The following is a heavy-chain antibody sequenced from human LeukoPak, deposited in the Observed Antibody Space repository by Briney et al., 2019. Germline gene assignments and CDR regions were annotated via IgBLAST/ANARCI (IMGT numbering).Heavy chain of an antibody. CDR3: AKDPLSRVPFDY. D-gene: IGHD5-24*01. Sequence: GGSLRLSCAASGFTFSSYAMSWVRQAPGKGLEWVSAISGSGGSTYYTDSVKGRFTISGDNSKNTLYLQMNSLRAEDTAVYYCAKDPLSRVPFDYWGQGTLVTVSS. CDR1: GFTFSSYA. V-gene: IGHV3-23*01. CDR2: ISGSGGST. J-gene: IGHJ4*02.